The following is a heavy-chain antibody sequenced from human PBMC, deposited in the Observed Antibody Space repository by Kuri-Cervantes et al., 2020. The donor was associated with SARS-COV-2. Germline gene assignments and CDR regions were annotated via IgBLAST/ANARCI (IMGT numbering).Heavy chain of an antibody. CDR3: ARLVAGTGGFWYYYYGMDV. V-gene: IGHV1-18*01. Sequence: ASVKVSCKASGYTFTSYGISWVRQAPGQGLEWMGWSSAYNGNTNYAQKLQGRVTMTTDTSTSTAYMELRSLRSDDTAVYYCARLVAGTGGFWYYYYGMDVWGQGTTVTVSS. J-gene: IGHJ6*02. D-gene: IGHD6-19*01. CDR1: GYTFTSYG. CDR2: SSAYNGNT.